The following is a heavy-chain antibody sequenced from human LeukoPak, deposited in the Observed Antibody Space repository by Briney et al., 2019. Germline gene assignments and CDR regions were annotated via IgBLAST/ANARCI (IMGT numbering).Heavy chain of an antibody. CDR3: ARDQWGSGSYYRFDY. J-gene: IGHJ4*02. CDR1: GGTFSNYA. D-gene: IGHD1-26*01. Sequence: SVKVSCKASGGTFSNYAISWVRQAPGQGLEWMGRIIPPFRTANYAQKFQGRVTITADESTSTAYMELSSLRSEDTAVYYCARDQWGSGSYYRFDYWGQGTLVTVSS. V-gene: IGHV1-69*13. CDR2: IIPPFRTA.